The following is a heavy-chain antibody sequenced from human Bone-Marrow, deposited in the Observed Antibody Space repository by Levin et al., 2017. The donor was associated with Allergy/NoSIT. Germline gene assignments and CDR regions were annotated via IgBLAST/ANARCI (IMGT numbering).Heavy chain of an antibody. CDR1: GFTVSGIY. J-gene: IGHJ4*02. Sequence: SGGSLRLSCAASGFTVSGIYMTWVRQAPGKGLEWVAVIHSGGGTYYADSVKGRFTISRDNSKNTLYLQMNSLRAEDTAVYYCEAWAAPFDYWGQGNLVTVSS. CDR2: IHSGGGT. CDR3: EAWAAPFDY. D-gene: IGHD1-26*01. V-gene: IGHV3-66*01.